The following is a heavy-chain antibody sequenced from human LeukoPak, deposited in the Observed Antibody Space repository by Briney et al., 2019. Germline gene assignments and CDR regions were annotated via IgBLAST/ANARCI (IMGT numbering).Heavy chain of an antibody. Sequence: GGSLRLSCAASGFTFGSYTMNWVRQAPGKGLEWVSYISSGSSTMFYADSVKGRFTISRDNAKSSLFLQMDSLRAEDTAVYYCARGPYYYYMDVWGKGTTVNVSS. V-gene: IGHV3-48*04. CDR1: GFTFGSYT. CDR2: ISSGSSTM. CDR3: ARGPYYYYMDV. J-gene: IGHJ6*03.